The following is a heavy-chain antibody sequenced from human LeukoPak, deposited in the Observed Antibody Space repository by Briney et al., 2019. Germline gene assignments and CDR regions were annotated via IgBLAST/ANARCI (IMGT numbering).Heavy chain of an antibody. CDR3: ARGFDYDFWSGYSGGAFDI. J-gene: IGHJ3*02. CDR1: GYTFTSYG. V-gene: IGHV1-8*03. Sequence: ASVKVSCKASGYTFTSYGISWVRQATGQGLEWMGWMNPNSGNTGYAQKFQGRVTITRNTSISTAYMELSSLRSEDTAVYYCARGFDYDFWSGYSGGAFDIWGQGTMVTVSS. CDR2: MNPNSGNT. D-gene: IGHD3-3*01.